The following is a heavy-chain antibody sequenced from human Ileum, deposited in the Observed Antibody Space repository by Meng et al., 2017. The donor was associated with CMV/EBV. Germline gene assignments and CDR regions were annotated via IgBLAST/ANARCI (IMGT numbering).Heavy chain of an antibody. J-gene: IGHJ4*02. Sequence: CFVSGGSTSSGVDYWGWIRQPPGKGLEWFGTIYNSGNTFYNPSLKSRVTISVDTSKNQFSLKLSSVTAADTAMYYCTKMSGQWLVDSWGQGTLVTVSS. D-gene: IGHD6-19*01. V-gene: IGHV4-39*07. CDR1: GGSTSSGVDY. CDR3: TKMSGQWLVDS. CDR2: IYNSGNT.